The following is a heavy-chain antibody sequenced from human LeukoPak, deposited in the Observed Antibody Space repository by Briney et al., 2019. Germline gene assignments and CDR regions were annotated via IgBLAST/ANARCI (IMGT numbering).Heavy chain of an antibody. CDR2: ISSSSSYI. D-gene: IGHD2-2*02. J-gene: IGHJ6*03. V-gene: IGHV3-21*01. Sequence: PGGSLRLSCAASGFTFSSYSMNWLRQAPGKGLVWVSYISSSSSYIYYVDSGKGRFTISRDNAKNSLYLQMNSLRAEDTAVYYGARDGYQLLYPIYFYYYYMDVWGKGTTVTVSS. CDR3: ARDGYQLLYPIYFYYYYMDV. CDR1: GFTFSSYS.